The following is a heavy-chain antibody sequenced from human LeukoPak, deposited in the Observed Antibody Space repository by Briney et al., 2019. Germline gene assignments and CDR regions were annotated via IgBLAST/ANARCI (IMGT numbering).Heavy chain of an antibody. Sequence: PGGSLRLSCAASGFTFSSYWMSWVRQAPGKGLEWVANIKQYGSEKYYVDSVKGRFTISRDNAKNSLYLQMNSLRAEDTAVYYCARESDIVVVPAAMRSYYYYGMDVWGQGTTVTVSS. CDR2: IKQYGSEK. V-gene: IGHV3-7*01. D-gene: IGHD2-2*01. CDR1: GFTFSSYW. J-gene: IGHJ6*02. CDR3: ARESDIVVVPAAMRSYYYYGMDV.